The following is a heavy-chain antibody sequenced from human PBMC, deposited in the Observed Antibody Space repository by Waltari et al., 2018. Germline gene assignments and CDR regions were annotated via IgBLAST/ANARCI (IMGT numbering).Heavy chain of an antibody. V-gene: IGHV4-39*07. J-gene: IGHJ4*02. CDR1: GGSISSSSYY. Sequence: QLQLQESGPGLVKPSETLSLTCTVSGGSISSSSYYWGWIRQPPGKGLEWIVSIYYSGSTYYNPSVKSRVTISVDTSKNQFSLKLSAVTAADTDVYYCARDGYYDFWSGFDYWGQGTLVTVSS. CDR3: ARDGYYDFWSGFDY. CDR2: IYYSGST. D-gene: IGHD3-3*01.